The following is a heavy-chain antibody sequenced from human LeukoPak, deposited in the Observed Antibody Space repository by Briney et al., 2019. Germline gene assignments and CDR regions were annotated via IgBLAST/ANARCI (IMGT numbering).Heavy chain of an antibody. D-gene: IGHD2-2*01. CDR1: GGTFSSYA. J-gene: IGHJ4*02. V-gene: IGHV1-69*13. CDR2: IIPIFGTA. Sequence: SVKVSCEASGGTFSSYAISWVRQAPGQGLEWMGGIIPIFGTANYAQKFQGRVTITADESTSTAYMELSSLRSEDTAVYYCARDNHSRYQLPPLWGQGTLVTVSS. CDR3: ARDNHSRYQLPPL.